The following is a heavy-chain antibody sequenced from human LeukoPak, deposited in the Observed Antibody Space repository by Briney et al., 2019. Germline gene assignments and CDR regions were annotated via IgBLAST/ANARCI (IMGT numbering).Heavy chain of an antibody. CDR3: AKQTGSGLFILP. V-gene: IGHV4-59*08. CDR2: IFYRGST. CDR1: GGSINTYY. D-gene: IGHD3/OR15-3a*01. J-gene: IGHJ4*02. Sequence: SETLSLTCTVSGGSINTYYWSWIRQPPGKGLEWIGYIFYRGSTNYNPSLKSRVTISIDTSKNQFSLKLTSVTAADTAVYYCAKQTGSGLFILPGGQGTLVTVSS.